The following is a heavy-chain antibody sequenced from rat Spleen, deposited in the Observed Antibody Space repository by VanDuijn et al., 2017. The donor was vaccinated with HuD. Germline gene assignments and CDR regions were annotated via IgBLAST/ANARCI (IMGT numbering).Heavy chain of an antibody. J-gene: IGHJ4*01. Sequence: EVKLVESGGGLVQPGRSLKLSCAASGFNFNDHWMGWVRQAPGKGLEWIGEINKDSSTINYTPSLKDKFTISRDNAQNTLYLQMSKLGSEDTAIYYCARAAGYSGVGVMDAWGQGASVTVSS. CDR2: INKDSSTI. V-gene: IGHV4-2*01. D-gene: IGHD1-1*01. CDR1: GFNFNDHW. CDR3: ARAAGYSGVGVMDA.